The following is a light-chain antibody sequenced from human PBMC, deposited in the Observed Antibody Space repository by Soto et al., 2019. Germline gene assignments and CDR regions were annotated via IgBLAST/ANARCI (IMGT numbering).Light chain of an antibody. J-gene: IGLJ1*01. CDR2: EGS. CDR3: CSYAGSSTYI. V-gene: IGLV2-23*01. Sequence: QYALTQPASVSGSPGQSITISCTGTSSDVGSHNLVSWYQQHPDRAPKLMIYEGSKRSSGLSNRFSGSKSGNTASLTISGLQAEDEADYFCCSYAGSSTYIFGSGTKVTVL. CDR1: SSDVGSHNL.